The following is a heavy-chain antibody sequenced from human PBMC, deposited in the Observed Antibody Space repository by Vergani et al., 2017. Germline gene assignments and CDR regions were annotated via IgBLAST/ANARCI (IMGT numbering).Heavy chain of an antibody. CDR3: GVIMVRSPRPDNWFDS. D-gene: IGHD3-10*01. J-gene: IGHJ5*01. V-gene: IGHV4-38-2*02. CDR2: MFHTGEA. Sequence: QIQLQESGPGLVKPSETLSLPCSVSGFSLSRGFYWAWIRQTPEKGLEWIGGMFHTGEAANSPSLQSRVAFSMDTSKNQFSLQLTSVTAADTAVYFCGVIMVRSPRPDNWFDSWGRGTLVTVSS. CDR1: GFSLSRGFY.